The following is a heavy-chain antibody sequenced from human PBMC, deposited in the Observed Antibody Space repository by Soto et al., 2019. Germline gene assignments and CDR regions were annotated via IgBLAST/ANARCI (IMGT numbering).Heavy chain of an antibody. Sequence: QVQLVESGGGVVQPGRSLRLSCAXXXFXXXXYGMHWVRXAXGXGLEWVAVISYDGSNKYYADSVKGRFTISRDNSKNTLYLQMNSLRAEDTAVYYXXXEVXXXXXXWWFDPWGQGTLVTVSS. J-gene: IGHJ5*02. CDR2: ISYDGSNK. CDR1: XFXXXXYG. V-gene: IGHV3-30*03. CDR3: XXEVXXXXXXWWFDP.